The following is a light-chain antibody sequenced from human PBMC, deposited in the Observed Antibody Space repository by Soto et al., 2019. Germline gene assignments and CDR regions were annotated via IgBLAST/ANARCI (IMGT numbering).Light chain of an antibody. Sequence: QSVLTQPPSESGTPGQRVTISCSGGSSNIGSYIVNWYQQLPGTAPKLLIYSNSQRPSGVPDRFSGSKSGTSASLAISGLQSEDEADYYCATWDDSLNGPVFGGGTKLTVL. CDR3: ATWDDSLNGPV. J-gene: IGLJ2*01. V-gene: IGLV1-44*01. CDR1: SSNIGSYI. CDR2: SNS.